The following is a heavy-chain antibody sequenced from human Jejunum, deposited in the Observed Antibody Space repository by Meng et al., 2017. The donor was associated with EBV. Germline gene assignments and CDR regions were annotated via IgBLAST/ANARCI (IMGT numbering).Heavy chain of an antibody. CDR3: ARGLDSSTPGTD. CDR1: GYTFTNYY. V-gene: IGHV1-46*01. Sequence: QVHLVQSGAEVKKPGCSVKISCKTSGYTFTNYYMHWVRQAPGQGLEWVGMVKPSPVDTNYARKFQGRVTMTSDTSTSTVHMELNSLKSDDTAVYYCARGLDSSTPGTDWGQGTLVTVDS. D-gene: IGHD6-13*01. J-gene: IGHJ4*02. CDR2: VKPSPVDT.